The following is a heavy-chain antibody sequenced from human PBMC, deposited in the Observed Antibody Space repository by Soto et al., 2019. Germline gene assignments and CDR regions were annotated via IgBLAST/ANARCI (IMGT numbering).Heavy chain of an antibody. Sequence: EVQLVESGGGMVQPGGSLRLSCAGSGFTFSDYAMTWVRQAPGKGLEWLSYIDFDSSPIRYADSVMGRFTVSRDNAKDSLYLQINRLRTEDTAIYYWARGLGSSWFFLWGPGTLVTVSS. V-gene: IGHV3-48*01. D-gene: IGHD6-13*01. CDR3: ARGLGSSWFFL. CDR1: GFTFSDYA. CDR2: IDFDSSPI. J-gene: IGHJ5*02.